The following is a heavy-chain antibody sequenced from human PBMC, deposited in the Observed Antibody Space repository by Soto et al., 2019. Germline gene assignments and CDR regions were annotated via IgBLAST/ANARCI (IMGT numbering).Heavy chain of an antibody. CDR2: IDYSGST. CDR3: ARHVSGRGFEYYFDQ. V-gene: IGHV4-39*01. D-gene: IGHD2-15*01. J-gene: IGHJ4*02. CDR1: GDSISSSGYY. Sequence: QLHMQESGPGPVKPSETLSLTCTVSGDSISSSGYYWAWIRQPPGKGLEWIGNIDYSGSTYYNPSLKSRVAFSVDTSKNQFSLKVTSVNAADTAVYYCARHVSGRGFEYYFDQWVQGTLVTVSS.